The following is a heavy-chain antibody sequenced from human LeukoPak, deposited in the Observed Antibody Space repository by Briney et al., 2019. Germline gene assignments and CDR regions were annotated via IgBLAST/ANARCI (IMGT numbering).Heavy chain of an antibody. Sequence: HPGRSLRLSCAASGFTLSTYGMHWVRQAPGKGLEWVSYISSSSSTIYYADSVKGRFTISRDNAKNSLYLQMNSLRDEDTAVYYCARVRYSYGYAKMPFDYWGQGTLVTVSS. CDR3: ARVRYSYGYAKMPFDY. CDR1: GFTLSTYG. D-gene: IGHD5-18*01. J-gene: IGHJ4*02. V-gene: IGHV3-48*02. CDR2: ISSSSSTI.